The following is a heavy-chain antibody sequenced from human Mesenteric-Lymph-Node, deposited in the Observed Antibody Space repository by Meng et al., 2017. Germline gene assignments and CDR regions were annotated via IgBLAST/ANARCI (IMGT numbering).Heavy chain of an antibody. J-gene: IGHJ4*02. CDR3: ARDWGIVGAIPAY. CDR2: IIPIFGTA. Sequence: QGQLGQSGVEVKKPGSSVKVSCKASGGTFSRYAISWVRQAPGQGLEWMGGIIPIFGTANYAQKFQGRVTITADKSTSTAYMELSSLRSEDTAVYYCARDWGIVGAIPAYWGQGTLVTVSS. V-gene: IGHV1-69*06. CDR1: GGTFSRYA. D-gene: IGHD1-26*01.